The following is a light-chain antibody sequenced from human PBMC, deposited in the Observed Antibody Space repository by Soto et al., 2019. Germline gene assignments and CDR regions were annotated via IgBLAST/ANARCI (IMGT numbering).Light chain of an antibody. J-gene: IGKJ1*01. Sequence: DIQMTQSPSTLSASVGDRVTITCRASQSISNWLAWYHQKPGKAPKLLIYKASSLESGVPSRFSGSGSGTEFTLTISSLQPDDVATYYCQQYNSYSRTFGQGTKVEIK. CDR2: KAS. CDR1: QSISNW. V-gene: IGKV1-5*03. CDR3: QQYNSYSRT.